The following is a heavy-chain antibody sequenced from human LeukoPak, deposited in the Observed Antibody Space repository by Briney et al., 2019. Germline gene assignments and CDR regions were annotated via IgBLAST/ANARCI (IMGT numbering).Heavy chain of an antibody. D-gene: IGHD6-19*01. CDR3: AREIAVAGTPNWFDP. CDR1: GFTFSSYW. J-gene: IGHJ5*02. CDR2: INSDGSST. Sequence: GGSLRLSCAASGFTFSSYWMHWVRQAPGKGLVWVSRINSDGSSTSYADSVKGRFTISRDNAKNTLYLQMNSLRAEDTAVYYCAREIAVAGTPNWFDPWGQGTLVTVSS. V-gene: IGHV3-74*01.